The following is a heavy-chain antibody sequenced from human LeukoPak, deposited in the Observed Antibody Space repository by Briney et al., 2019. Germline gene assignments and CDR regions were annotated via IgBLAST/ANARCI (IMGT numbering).Heavy chain of an antibody. Sequence: SETLSLTCTVSGGSVSPYHWSWIRQPPGKGLEWIGYIYYSGSTNYNPSLTSRVTISVDTSKNQFSLRLSSVTAADTAVYYCARTNAFDIWGQGTMVAVSS. CDR2: IYYSGST. J-gene: IGHJ3*02. CDR3: ARTNAFDI. CDR1: GGSVSPYH. V-gene: IGHV4-59*02.